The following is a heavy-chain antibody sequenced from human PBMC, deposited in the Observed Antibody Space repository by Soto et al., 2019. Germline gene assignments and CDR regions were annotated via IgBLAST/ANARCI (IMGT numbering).Heavy chain of an antibody. V-gene: IGHV4-30-4*01. Sequence: SETLSLTCTVSGGSISSGDYYWSWIRQPPGKGLEWIGYIYYSGSTYYNPSLKSRVTISVDTSKNQFSLKLSSVTAADTAVYYCARDGWLRGAFDIWGQGTMVTVSS. CDR3: ARDGWLRGAFDI. CDR2: IYYSGST. J-gene: IGHJ3*02. D-gene: IGHD6-19*01. CDR1: GGSISSGDYY.